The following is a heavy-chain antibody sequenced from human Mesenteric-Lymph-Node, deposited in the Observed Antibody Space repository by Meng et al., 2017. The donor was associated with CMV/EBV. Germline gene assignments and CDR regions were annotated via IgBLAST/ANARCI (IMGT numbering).Heavy chain of an antibody. Sequence: ASVKVSCKASGYAFTSYYMNWVRQAPGQGLEWMGMIHPSGGSTSYAQKFQGRVTVTRDTSTSTVYMELNSLRSEDTAVYYCARRVLDWGQGTLVTVSS. CDR1: GYAFTSYY. J-gene: IGHJ4*02. CDR3: ARRVLD. D-gene: IGHD3-10*01. CDR2: IHPSGGST. V-gene: IGHV1-46*01.